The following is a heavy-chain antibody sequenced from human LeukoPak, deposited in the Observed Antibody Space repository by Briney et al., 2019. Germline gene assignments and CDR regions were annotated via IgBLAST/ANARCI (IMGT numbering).Heavy chain of an antibody. CDR1: GFTFSSYS. D-gene: IGHD2-21*02. V-gene: IGHV3-48*04. Sequence: PGGSLRLSCAASGFTFSSYSMNWVSQAPGKGLEWVSYISSSSSTIYYADSVKGRFTISRDNAKNSLYLQMNSLRAEDTAVYYCARGGDWGGFDYWGQGTLVTVSS. CDR3: ARGGDWGGFDY. J-gene: IGHJ4*02. CDR2: ISSSSSTI.